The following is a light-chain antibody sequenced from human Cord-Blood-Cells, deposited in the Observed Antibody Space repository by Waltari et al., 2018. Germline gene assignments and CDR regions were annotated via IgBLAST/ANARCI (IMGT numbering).Light chain of an antibody. Sequence: EIVLTQPPATLSLSPGERATLSCRASQSVSSYLAWFQQKPGQAPLLLIYDASNRATGIPARCSGSGSGTDFTLTISSLEPEDFSVYYCQQRSNWPPWTFGQGTKVEIK. CDR2: DAS. J-gene: IGKJ1*01. V-gene: IGKV3-11*01. CDR1: QSVSSY. CDR3: QQRSNWPPWT.